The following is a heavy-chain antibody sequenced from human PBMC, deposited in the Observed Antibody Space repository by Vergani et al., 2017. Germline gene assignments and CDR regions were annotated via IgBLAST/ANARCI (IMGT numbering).Heavy chain of an antibody. Sequence: EVQLLESGGDLVQPGGSLRLSCAASGFTFNHYAMNWVRQAPGKGLEWVSGISGSGGSTYYAGSVKGRFTISRDSSKNTLYLQMNSLSAGDTAVYYCAKANLRKSDYEYLSYYHAMDVWGQEATVTVSS. J-gene: IGHJ6*02. CDR1: GFTFNHYA. CDR3: AKANLRKSDYEYLSYYHAMDV. D-gene: IGHD5-12*01. V-gene: IGHV3-23*01. CDR2: ISGSGGST.